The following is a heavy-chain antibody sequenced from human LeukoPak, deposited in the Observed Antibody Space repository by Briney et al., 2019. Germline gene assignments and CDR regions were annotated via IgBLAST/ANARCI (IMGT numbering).Heavy chain of an antibody. CDR3: ARGGRGVIMKYYFDY. Sequence: PGGSLRLSCAASGFTFSDYYMSWIRQAPGKGLEWVSYISSSGSTIYYADSVKGRFTISRDNSKNTLYLQMGSLRAEDMAVYYCARGGRGVIMKYYFDYWGQGTLVTVSS. V-gene: IGHV3-11*04. D-gene: IGHD3-10*01. J-gene: IGHJ4*02. CDR1: GFTFSDYY. CDR2: ISSSGSTI.